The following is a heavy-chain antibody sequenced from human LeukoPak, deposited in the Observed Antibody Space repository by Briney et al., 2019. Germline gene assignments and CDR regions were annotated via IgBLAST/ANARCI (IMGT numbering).Heavy chain of an antibody. D-gene: IGHD1-14*01. CDR2: TKHDGSEE. J-gene: IGHJ4*02. V-gene: IGHV3-7*01. Sequence: GGSLRLSCATSGFTFTNYWMSWVRQAPGKGLEWVANTKHDGSEEHYVGSVKGRFTISRDNPRNSVYLQMNSLRVEDTAMYYCVRDTSGVDYWGQGTLVTVSS. CDR1: GFTFTNYW. CDR3: VRDTSGVDY.